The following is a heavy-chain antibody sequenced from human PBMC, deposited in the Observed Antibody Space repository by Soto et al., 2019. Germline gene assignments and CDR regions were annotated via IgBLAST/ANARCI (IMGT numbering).Heavy chain of an antibody. V-gene: IGHV3-30*18. CDR3: AKDSGRFFFYYYMDV. Sequence: GGSLRLSCAASGLTFSSYGMHWVRQAPGKGLEWVAVISYDGSNKYYADSVKGRFTISRDNSKNTLYLQMNSLRAEDTAVYYCAKDSGRFFFYYYMDVWGKGTTVTVSS. CDR2: ISYDGSNK. CDR1: GLTFSSYG. D-gene: IGHD3-3*01. J-gene: IGHJ6*03.